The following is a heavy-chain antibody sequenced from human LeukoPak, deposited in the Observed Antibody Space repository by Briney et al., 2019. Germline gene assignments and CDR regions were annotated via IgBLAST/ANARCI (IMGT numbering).Heavy chain of an antibody. Sequence: GASVTVSCTVSGYTLTELSMHWVRQAPGKGLEWMGGFDPEDGETIYAQKFQGRVTMTEDTSTDTAYMELNSLRAEDTAVYYCAKAEGYCSGTWCFRWFDWWGQGTLVTVSS. CDR1: GYTLTELS. V-gene: IGHV1-24*01. J-gene: IGHJ4*02. CDR2: FDPEDGET. D-gene: IGHD2-15*01. CDR3: AKAEGYCSGTWCFRWFDW.